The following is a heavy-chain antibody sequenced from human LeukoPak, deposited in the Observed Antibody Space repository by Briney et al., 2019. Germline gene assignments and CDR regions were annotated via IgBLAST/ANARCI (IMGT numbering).Heavy chain of an antibody. CDR3: ASEPYYDSSGYLDAFDI. CDR1: GYTFTGYY. V-gene: IGHV1-2*02. CDR2: INPNSGGT. Sequence: GASVKVSCKASGYTFTGYYMHWVRQAPGQGLEWMGWINPNSGGTNYAQKFQGRVTMTRDTSISTAYMELSSLRSEDTAVYYCASEPYYDSSGYLDAFDIWGQGTMVTVSS. D-gene: IGHD3-22*01. J-gene: IGHJ3*02.